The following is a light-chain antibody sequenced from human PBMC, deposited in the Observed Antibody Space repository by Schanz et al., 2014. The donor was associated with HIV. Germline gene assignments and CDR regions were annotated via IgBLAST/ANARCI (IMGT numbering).Light chain of an antibody. Sequence: QSALTQPASVSGSPGQSITISCTGTSSDLGTFNYVSWYQQHPGKAPKLIIYEVNKRPSGVPDRFSGSKSGNTASLTISGLQAEDEADYYCSSLTSIDTRVFGGGTKLTVL. CDR2: EVN. J-gene: IGLJ3*02. CDR1: SSDLGTFNY. CDR3: SSLTSIDTRV. V-gene: IGLV2-14*01.